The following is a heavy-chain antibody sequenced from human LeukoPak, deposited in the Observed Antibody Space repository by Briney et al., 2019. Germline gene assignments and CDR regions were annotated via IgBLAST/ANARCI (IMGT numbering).Heavy chain of an antibody. J-gene: IGHJ4*02. CDR3: ATYSSGWYYFDY. CDR1: GGSISSSSYY. D-gene: IGHD6-19*01. Sequence: SETLSLTCTVSGGSISSSSYYWGWIRQSPGKGLEWIGNIYSSGSTYYNPSLKSRVIISVDTSKNQFSLKLSSVTAADTAVYYCATYSSGWYYFDYWGQGTLVTVSS. V-gene: IGHV4-39*01. CDR2: IYSSGST.